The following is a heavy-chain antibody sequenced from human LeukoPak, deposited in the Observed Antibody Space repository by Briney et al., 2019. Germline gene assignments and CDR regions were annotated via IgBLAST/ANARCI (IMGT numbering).Heavy chain of an antibody. D-gene: IGHD3-9*01. V-gene: IGHV4-59*02. CDR1: GGSVSSYY. J-gene: IGHJ4*02. Sequence: SETLSLTCTVSGGSVSSYYWSWIRQTPEKGLEWIGYMSYSGRTDYGPSLKSRVTMSVDTSKNQFSMKMSYVTAADTAVYYCARVTGYTIEDYFDYWGQGTLVTVSS. CDR2: MSYSGRT. CDR3: ARVTGYTIEDYFDY.